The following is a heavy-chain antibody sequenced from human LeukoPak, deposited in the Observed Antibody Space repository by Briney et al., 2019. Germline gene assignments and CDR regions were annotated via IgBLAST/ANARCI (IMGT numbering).Heavy chain of an antibody. J-gene: IGHJ4*02. CDR1: GYSFSSHG. CDR3: ARRYCSGGTCYYFDY. Sequence: GESLKISCEASGYSFSSHGIVWVRQMPGKGLEWMGIINPADSVTIYSPSFQGQDTISADKSITTAYLQLSSLKASDTAMYYCARRYCSGGTCYYFDYWGQGALVTVSS. D-gene: IGHD2-15*01. V-gene: IGHV5-51*01. CDR2: INPADSVT.